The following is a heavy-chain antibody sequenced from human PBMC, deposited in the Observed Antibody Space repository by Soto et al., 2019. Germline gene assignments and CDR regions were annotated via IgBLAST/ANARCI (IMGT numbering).Heavy chain of an antibody. CDR1: GFTFKSYA. Sequence: QVQLVESGGGVVQPGRSLRLSCAASGFTFKSYAMHWVRQAPGKGLEWVAVISYDGSKKYYGDSVNGRFTISRDNSKHTLYLEMNSPRAEDTAVYYCVKDRRDYGENWFDPWGQGALVTVSS. J-gene: IGHJ5*02. V-gene: IGHV3-30*18. CDR3: VKDRRDYGENWFDP. D-gene: IGHD4-17*01. CDR2: ISYDGSKK.